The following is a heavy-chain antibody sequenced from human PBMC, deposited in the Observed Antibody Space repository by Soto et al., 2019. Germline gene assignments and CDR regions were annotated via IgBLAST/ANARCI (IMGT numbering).Heavy chain of an antibody. CDR2: INGDGGEK. V-gene: IGHV3-7*05. J-gene: IGHJ4*02. CDR3: AKDKNYDFWSGPVFDY. D-gene: IGHD3-3*01. Sequence: QPGGSLRLSCAASGFTFSTYWMTWVRQAPGKGLEWVANINGDGGEKNYVDSVKGRFTISRDNTKKSLYLQINSLRTEDTAVYYCAKDKNYDFWSGPVFDYWGQGTLVTVSS. CDR1: GFTFSTYW.